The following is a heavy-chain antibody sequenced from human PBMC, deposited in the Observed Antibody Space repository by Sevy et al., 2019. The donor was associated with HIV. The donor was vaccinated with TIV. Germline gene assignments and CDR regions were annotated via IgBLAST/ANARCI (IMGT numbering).Heavy chain of an antibody. CDR3: ARATGNWGDDAFDI. Sequence: GGSLRLSCAASGFTFSSYGMHWVRQAPGKGLEWVAVIWYDGSNKYYADSVKGRFTISRDNSKNTLYLQMNSPRAEDTAVYYCARATGNWGDDAFDIWGQGTMVTVSS. V-gene: IGHV3-33*01. D-gene: IGHD7-27*01. J-gene: IGHJ3*02. CDR1: GFTFSSYG. CDR2: IWYDGSNK.